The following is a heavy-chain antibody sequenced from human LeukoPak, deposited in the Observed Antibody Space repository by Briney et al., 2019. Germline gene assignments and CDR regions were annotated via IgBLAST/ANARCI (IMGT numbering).Heavy chain of an antibody. CDR1: GGSISSSPYY. D-gene: IGHD2-2*01. Sequence: SETLSLTCSVSGGSISSSPYYWGWIRQPPRKGLEWIASIYYSGSTYYNPSLKSRVTISVDTSKNQFSLKLSSVTAADTAVYYCARQVPAARDPDAFDIWGQGTMVTVSS. V-gene: IGHV4-39*01. CDR2: IYYSGST. CDR3: ARQVPAARDPDAFDI. J-gene: IGHJ3*02.